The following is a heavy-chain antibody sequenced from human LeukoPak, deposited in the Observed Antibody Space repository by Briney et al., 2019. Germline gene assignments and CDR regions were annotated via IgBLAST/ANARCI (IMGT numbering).Heavy chain of an antibody. J-gene: IGHJ5*02. CDR2: MNPNSGNT. V-gene: IGHV1-8*01. Sequence: RXXTXXXLEWMGWMNPNSGNTGYAQKFQGRVTMTRNTSISTAYMELSSLRSEDTAVYYCATLKKRLVTNWFDPWGQGTLVTVSS. CDR3: ATLKKRLVTNWFDP. D-gene: IGHD6-19*01.